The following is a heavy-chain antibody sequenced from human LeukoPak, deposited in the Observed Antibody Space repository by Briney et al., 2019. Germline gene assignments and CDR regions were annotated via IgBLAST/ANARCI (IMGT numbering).Heavy chain of an antibody. CDR1: GFTFSSYG. CDR2: IWYDGSNK. V-gene: IGHV3-33*06. D-gene: IGHD1-7*01. CDR3: AKSITGTTVFYFDY. Sequence: PGGSLRLSCAASGFTFSSYGMHWVRQAPGKGLEWVAVIWYDGSNKYYADSVKGRFTISRDNSKNTLYLQMNSLRAEDTAVYYCAKSITGTTVFYFDYWGQGTLVTVSS. J-gene: IGHJ4*02.